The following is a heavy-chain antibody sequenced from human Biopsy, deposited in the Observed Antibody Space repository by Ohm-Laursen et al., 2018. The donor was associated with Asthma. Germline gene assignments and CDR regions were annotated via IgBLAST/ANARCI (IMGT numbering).Heavy chain of an antibody. CDR1: GFTFDNYT. CDR3: ARGGLHYYEYYGMDV. Sequence: SLRLSCAAFGFTFDNYTMHWVRQAPGKGLEWVTIISYDGRNTYYADSVEGRFTISRDNSKNTLFLQLSSLRPEDTAVYYCARGGLHYYEYYGMDVWGQGTTVTVSS. D-gene: IGHD2-21*02. J-gene: IGHJ6*02. CDR2: ISYDGRNT. V-gene: IGHV3-30*04.